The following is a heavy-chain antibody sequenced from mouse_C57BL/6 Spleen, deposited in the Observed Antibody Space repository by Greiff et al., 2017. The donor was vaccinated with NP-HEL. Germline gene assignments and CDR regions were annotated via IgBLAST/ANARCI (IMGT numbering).Heavy chain of an antibody. CDR1: GYTFTSYW. J-gene: IGHJ1*03. D-gene: IGHD1-1*01. CDR2: IDPNSGGT. V-gene: IGHV1-72*01. CDR3: ARGKDYYGSSSYWYFDV. Sequence: VQLQQPGAELVKPGASVKLSCKASGYTFTSYWMHWVKQRPGRGLEWIGRIDPNSGGTKYNEKFKSKATLTVDKPSSTAYMQLSSLTSEDSAVYYCARGKDYYGSSSYWYFDVWGTGTTVTVSS.